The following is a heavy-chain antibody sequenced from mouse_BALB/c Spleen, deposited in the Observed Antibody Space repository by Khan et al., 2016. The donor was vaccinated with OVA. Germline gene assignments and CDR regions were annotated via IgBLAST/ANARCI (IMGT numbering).Heavy chain of an antibody. CDR3: ARDYFGSSWYFDV. J-gene: IGHJ1*01. Sequence: EVKLLESGPGLVKPSQSLSLTCSITGYSITSVYYWNWIRQFPGNKLEWMGYIRYDGNNNYSPSLKNRISITRDTSKNQFFLRLNSVTTEDTATYYCARDYFGSSWYFDVWGAGTTVTVSS. CDR1: GYSITSVYY. D-gene: IGHD1-1*01. V-gene: IGHV3-6*02. CDR2: IRYDGNN.